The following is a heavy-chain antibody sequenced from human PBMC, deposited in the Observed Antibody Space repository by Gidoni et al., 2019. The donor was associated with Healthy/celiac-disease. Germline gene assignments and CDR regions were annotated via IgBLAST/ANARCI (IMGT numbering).Heavy chain of an antibody. Sequence: QVQLQESGPGLVKPSGTLSLTCAVYGGSISSRNWWSWVRQPPGKGLDWIGEIYHSGSTNYNPSLKSRVTISVDKSKNQFSLKLSSVTAADTAVYYCARELWTGIAAPHDAFDIWGQGTMVTVSS. V-gene: IGHV4-4*02. CDR3: ARELWTGIAAPHDAFDI. D-gene: IGHD6-13*01. CDR2: IYHSGST. J-gene: IGHJ3*02. CDR1: GGSISSRNW.